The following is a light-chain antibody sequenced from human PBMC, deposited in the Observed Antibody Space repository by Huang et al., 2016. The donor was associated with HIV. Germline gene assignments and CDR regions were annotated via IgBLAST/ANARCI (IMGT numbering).Light chain of an antibody. Sequence: DIEMTQSPPSLSASVGNRVTITCRASQNISNYLNWYQHKPRKVPKLQIYAASSLHSGVPARFSGSGSGTHFTLTISSLQPEDFAIYYCQQCSSTPLFTFGPGTKVDMK. CDR2: AAS. CDR1: QNISNY. J-gene: IGKJ3*01. V-gene: IGKV1-39*01. CDR3: QQCSSTPLFT.